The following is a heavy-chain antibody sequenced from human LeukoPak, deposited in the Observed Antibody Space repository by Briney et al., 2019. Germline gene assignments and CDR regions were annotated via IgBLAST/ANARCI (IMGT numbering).Heavy chain of an antibody. CDR1: GFTFSSYA. D-gene: IGHD6-13*01. V-gene: IGHV3-21*01. J-gene: IGHJ4*02. CDR3: ARIALGYSDY. Sequence: PGGSLRLSCAASGFTFSSYAMSWVRQAPGKGLEWVSSISSSSYIYYADSVKGRFTISRDNAKNSLYLQMNSLRAEDTAVYYCARIALGYSDYWGQGTLVTVSS. CDR2: ISSSSYI.